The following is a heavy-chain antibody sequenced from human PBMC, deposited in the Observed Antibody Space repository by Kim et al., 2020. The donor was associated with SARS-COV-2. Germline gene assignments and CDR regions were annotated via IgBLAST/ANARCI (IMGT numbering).Heavy chain of an antibody. Sequence: QKFQGRVTITRDTSASTAYMELSSLRSEDTAVYYCARVGYSSGWYNPDDYWGQGTLVTVSS. D-gene: IGHD6-19*01. V-gene: IGHV1-3*01. CDR3: ARVGYSSGWYNPDDY. J-gene: IGHJ4*02.